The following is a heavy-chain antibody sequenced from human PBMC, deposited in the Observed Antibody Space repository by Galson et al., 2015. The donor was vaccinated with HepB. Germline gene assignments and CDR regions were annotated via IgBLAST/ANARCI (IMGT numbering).Heavy chain of an antibody. CDR2: INSDGVGT. Sequence: LRLSCAASGFTFSNYAMHWVRQAPGKGLEYVSGINSDGVGTYYLDSVKGRFTVSRDNSKNALYLQMSGLRTDDTAVYYCVQRSSGWYLVWGQGTLVTVSS. CDR1: GFTFSNYA. V-gene: IGHV3-64D*06. J-gene: IGHJ4*02. D-gene: IGHD6-19*01. CDR3: VQRSSGWYLV.